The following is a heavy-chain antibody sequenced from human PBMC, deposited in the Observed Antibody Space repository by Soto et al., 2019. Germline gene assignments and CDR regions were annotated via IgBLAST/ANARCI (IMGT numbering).Heavy chain of an antibody. Sequence: SETLSLTCAVSGGSISSGGYSWNWIRQPPGKGLEWIGYIYYSGSTNYNPSLKSRVTMSVDTSKNQFSLNLSSVTAADTAVYYCARDSSGYLNWFDPWGQGTLVTVSS. V-gene: IGHV4-61*08. CDR1: GGSISSGGYS. CDR2: IYYSGST. D-gene: IGHD3-22*01. J-gene: IGHJ5*02. CDR3: ARDSSGYLNWFDP.